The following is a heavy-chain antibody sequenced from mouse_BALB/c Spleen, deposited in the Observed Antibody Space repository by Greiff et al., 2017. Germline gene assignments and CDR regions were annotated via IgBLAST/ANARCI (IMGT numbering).Heavy chain of an antibody. CDR1: GYTFTSYN. CDR2: IYPGNGDT. CDR3: ARGGNAMDY. Sequence: QVQLQQPGAELVKPGASVKMSCKASGYTFTSYNMHWVKQTPGQGLEWIGAIYPGNGDTSYNQKFKGKATLTADKSSSTAYMQLSSLTSEDSAVYYCARGGNAMDYWGQGTSVTGSS. V-gene: IGHV1-12*01. J-gene: IGHJ4*01.